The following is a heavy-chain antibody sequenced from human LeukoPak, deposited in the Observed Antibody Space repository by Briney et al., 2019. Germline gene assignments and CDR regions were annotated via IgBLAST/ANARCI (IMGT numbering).Heavy chain of an antibody. J-gene: IGHJ4*02. CDR2: ISYDGSNK. D-gene: IGHD6-6*01. CDR3: ARQALKDSSSFDY. Sequence: GGSLRLSCAASGFTFSSYGMHWVRQAPGKGLEWVAVISYDGSNKYYADSVKGRFTISRDNSKNTLYLQMNSLRAEDTAVYYCARQALKDSSSFDYWGQGTLVTVSS. CDR1: GFTFSSYG. V-gene: IGHV3-30*03.